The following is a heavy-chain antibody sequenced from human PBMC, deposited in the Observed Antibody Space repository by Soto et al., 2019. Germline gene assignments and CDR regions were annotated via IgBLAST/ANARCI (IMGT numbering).Heavy chain of an antibody. J-gene: IGHJ4*02. CDR1: GFTFSSYD. CDR3: ARSLFNAFGVRGVITPYYFDY. CDR2: IGTAGDT. V-gene: IGHV3-13*01. D-gene: IGHD3-10*01. Sequence: SGGSLRLSCAASGFTFSSYDMHWARQATGKGLEWVSAIGTAGDTYYPGSVKGRFTISRENAKNSLYLQMNSLGAGDTAVYYCARSLFNAFGVRGVITPYYFDYWGQGTLVTVSS.